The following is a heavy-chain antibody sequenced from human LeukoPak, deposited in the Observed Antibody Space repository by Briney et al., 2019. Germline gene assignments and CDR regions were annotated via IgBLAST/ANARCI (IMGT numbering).Heavy chain of an antibody. Sequence: ESGPALVKPTQTLTLTCTFSGFSLSTSGMCVSWIRQPPGKALEWLARIDWDDDKYYSTSLKTRLTISKDTSKNQVVLTMTNMDPADTATYYCALDDGAYCRASSCSVFHYWGQGTLVTVSS. V-gene: IGHV2-70*11. CDR1: GFSLSTSGMC. CDR3: ALDDGAYCRASSCSVFHY. CDR2: IDWDDDK. D-gene: IGHD2-15*01. J-gene: IGHJ4*02.